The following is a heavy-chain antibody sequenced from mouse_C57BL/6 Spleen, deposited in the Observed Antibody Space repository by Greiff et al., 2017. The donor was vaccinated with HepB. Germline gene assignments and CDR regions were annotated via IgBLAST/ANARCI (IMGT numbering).Heavy chain of an antibody. J-gene: IGHJ3*01. Sequence: EVKLMESGPGLVKPSQSLSLTCSVPGYSITSGYYWNWIRQFPGNKLEWMGYISYDGSNNYNPSLKNRISITRDTSKNQFFLKLNSVTTEDTATYYCAREGGYDVLAYWGQGTLVTVSA. D-gene: IGHD2-2*01. CDR2: ISYDGSN. CDR1: GYSITSGYY. CDR3: AREGGYDVLAY. V-gene: IGHV3-6*01.